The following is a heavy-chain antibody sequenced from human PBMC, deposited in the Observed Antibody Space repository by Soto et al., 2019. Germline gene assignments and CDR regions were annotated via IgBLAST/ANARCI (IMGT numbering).Heavy chain of an antibody. V-gene: IGHV3-7*01. D-gene: IGHD2-21*02. CDR1: GFTFGSYW. J-gene: IGHJ4*02. CDR3: ARAGYCGPGCYYYFDY. CDR2: IKPDGSAT. Sequence: GGSLRLSCAVSGFTFGSYWMNWVRLIPGKGLEWVAYIKPDGSATYYVDSVKGRFTISRDNAKNSLYLQMESLRVEDTSVYYCARAGYCGPGCYYYFDYWGQGTLVTVSS.